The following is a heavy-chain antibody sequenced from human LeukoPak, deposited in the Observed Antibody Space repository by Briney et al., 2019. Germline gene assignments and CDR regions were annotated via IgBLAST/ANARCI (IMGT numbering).Heavy chain of an antibody. J-gene: IGHJ5*02. Sequence: GAALQISFKGSGYSFTSYWIGWGRQMPGKGLEWMGIIHPADSDIRYSPSFQGQVTISADKSISTAYLQWSSLKASDTAMYYCARQRDYDILTGYEFDPWGQGTLVTVSS. D-gene: IGHD3-9*01. CDR3: ARQRDYDILTGYEFDP. CDR2: IHPADSDI. V-gene: IGHV5-51*01. CDR1: GYSFTSYW.